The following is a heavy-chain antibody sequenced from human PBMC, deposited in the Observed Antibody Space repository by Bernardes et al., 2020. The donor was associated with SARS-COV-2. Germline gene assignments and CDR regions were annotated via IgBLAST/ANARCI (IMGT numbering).Heavy chain of an antibody. J-gene: IGHJ5*02. V-gene: IGHV3-23*01. CDR3: ARVIQHQLLSLYWFDP. CDR1: GFTFSSYA. D-gene: IGHD2-2*01. CDR2: ISGSGGST. Sequence: GGSLRLSCAASGFTFSSYAMSWVRQAPGKGLEWVSAISGSGGSTYYADSVKGRFTISRDNSKNTLYLQMGSLRAEDMAVYYCARVIQHQLLSLYWFDPWGQGTLVTVSS.